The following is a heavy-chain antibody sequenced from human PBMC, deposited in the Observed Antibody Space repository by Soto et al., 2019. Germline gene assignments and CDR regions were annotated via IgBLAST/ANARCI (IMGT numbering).Heavy chain of an antibody. CDR1: GFTFSSYS. J-gene: IGHJ4*02. D-gene: IGHD1-20*01. Sequence: GGSLRLSCAASGFTFSSYSMNWVRQAPGKGLEWVSSISSSSSYIYYADSVKGRFTISRDNAKNSLYLQMNSLRAEDTAVYYCARDRPSITGTFDYWGQGTLVTVSS. V-gene: IGHV3-21*01. CDR2: ISSSSSYI. CDR3: ARDRPSITGTFDY.